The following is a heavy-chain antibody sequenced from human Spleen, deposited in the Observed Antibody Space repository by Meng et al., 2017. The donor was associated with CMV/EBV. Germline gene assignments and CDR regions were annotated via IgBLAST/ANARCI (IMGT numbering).Heavy chain of an antibody. V-gene: IGHV3-7*01. Sequence: GGSLRLSCAASGFTFSSYWMSWVRQAPGKGLEWVANIKQDGSEKYYVDSVKGRFTISRDNAKNSLYLQMNSLRAEDTAVYYCAREGYCSSTSCYGEDVWGQGTTVTVSS. CDR2: IKQDGSEK. CDR3: AREGYCSSTSCYGEDV. D-gene: IGHD2-2*01. J-gene: IGHJ6*02. CDR1: GFTFSSYW.